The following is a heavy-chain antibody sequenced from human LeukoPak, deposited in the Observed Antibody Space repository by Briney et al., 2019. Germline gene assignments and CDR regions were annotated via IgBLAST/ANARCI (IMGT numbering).Heavy chain of an antibody. V-gene: IGHV3-21*01. CDR3: ARDLIVVVPAAIVAAAGTSYYYYYGMDV. J-gene: IGHJ6*02. Sequence: PGGSLRLSCAASGFTFSSYSMNWVRQAPGKGLEWVSPISSSSSYIYYADSVKGRFTISRDNAKNSLYLQMNSLRAEDTAVYYCARDLIVVVPAAIVAAAGTSYYYYYGMDVWGQGTTVTVSS. D-gene: IGHD2-2*02. CDR2: ISSSSSYI. CDR1: GFTFSSYS.